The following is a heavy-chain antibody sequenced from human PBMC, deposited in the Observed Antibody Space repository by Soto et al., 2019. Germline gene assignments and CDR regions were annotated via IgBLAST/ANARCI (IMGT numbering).Heavy chain of an antibody. Sequence: QVQLVESGGGVVQPGRPLRLSCAASGFTFSSYGMHWVRQAPGKGLEWVAVIWYDGSNKYYADSVKGRFTISRDNSKNTLYLQMNSLRAEDTAVYYCAREGDYYDSSGYPAHPFDYWGQGTLVTVSS. J-gene: IGHJ4*02. V-gene: IGHV3-33*01. CDR3: AREGDYYDSSGYPAHPFDY. D-gene: IGHD3-22*01. CDR1: GFTFSSYG. CDR2: IWYDGSNK.